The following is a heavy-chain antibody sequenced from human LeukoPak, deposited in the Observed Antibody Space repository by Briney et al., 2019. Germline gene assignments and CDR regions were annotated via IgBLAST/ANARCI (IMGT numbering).Heavy chain of an antibody. J-gene: IGHJ6*02. CDR3: ARAGTNDFWSGYYRYYYYYGMDV. Sequence: ASVKVSCKASGYTFTSYAMHWVRQAPGQGLEWMGWISAYNGNTNYAQKLQGRVTMTTDTSTSTAYMELRSLRSDDTAVYYCARAGTNDFWSGYYRYYYYYGMDVWGQGTTVTVSS. V-gene: IGHV1-18*01. CDR2: ISAYNGNT. D-gene: IGHD3-3*01. CDR1: GYTFTSYA.